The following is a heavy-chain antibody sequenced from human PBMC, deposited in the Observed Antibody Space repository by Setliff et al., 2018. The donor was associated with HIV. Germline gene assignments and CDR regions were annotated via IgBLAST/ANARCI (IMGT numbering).Heavy chain of an antibody. J-gene: IGHJ4*01. Sequence: PGGSLRLSCAASGFNFRSYGMTWVRQAPGKGLDWVAHIGSSNHGIHYTASVQGRFTVSRDNANNLLFLQMNNLRVEDPAVYYCASFFGDYGYWGHGTQVTVSS. CDR3: ASFFGDYGY. CDR2: IGSSNHGI. CDR1: GFNFRSYG. V-gene: IGHV3-48*04. D-gene: IGHD3-10*01.